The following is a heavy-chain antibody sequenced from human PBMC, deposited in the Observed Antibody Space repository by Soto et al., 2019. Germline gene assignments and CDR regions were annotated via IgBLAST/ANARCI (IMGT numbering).Heavy chain of an antibody. V-gene: IGHV3-30*04. J-gene: IGHJ4*02. CDR3: AREQYGENYFDY. Sequence: VQLVESGGGVVQPGRSLRLSCAASGFTFRSYAMHWVRQAPGKGLEWVAVISYDGSNKYYADSVKGRFTISRDNSKNTLYVQMNSLRAEDTAVYYCAREQYGENYFDYWGQGTLVTVSS. CDR1: GFTFRSYA. CDR2: ISYDGSNK. D-gene: IGHD3-10*01.